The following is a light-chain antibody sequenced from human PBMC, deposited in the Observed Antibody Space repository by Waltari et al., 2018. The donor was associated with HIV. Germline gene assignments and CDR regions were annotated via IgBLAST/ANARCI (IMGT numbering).Light chain of an antibody. J-gene: IGLJ3*02. CDR1: SSDIGGYDF. CDR3: SSYAGNYNSV. Sequence: QSALTQPPSASGSPGQSVTISCTGSSSDIGGYDFVSWFQQHPGKAPKLVIYEVYKRPSGVPDRFSGSKSGNTASLTASGLQAEDEAYYHCSSYAGNYNSVFGGGTKLTVL. V-gene: IGLV2-8*01. CDR2: EVY.